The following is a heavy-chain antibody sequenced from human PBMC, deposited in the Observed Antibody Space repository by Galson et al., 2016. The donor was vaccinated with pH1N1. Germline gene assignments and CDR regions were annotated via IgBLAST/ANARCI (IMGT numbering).Heavy chain of an antibody. CDR1: GGSFRGYS. V-gene: IGHV4-34*01. CDR3: ARHSTSGFPTIEVAARRRPFDV. J-gene: IGHJ3*01. Sequence: SETLSLTCAVYGGSFRGYSWSWIRQSPEKGLEWIGEINHGGSTNYNPSLEGRVALSLDTSKNQFSLGLMAVTAADTAVYFCARHSTSGFPTIEVAARRRPFDVWGQGTLVTVSS. CDR2: INHGGST. D-gene: IGHD6-19*01.